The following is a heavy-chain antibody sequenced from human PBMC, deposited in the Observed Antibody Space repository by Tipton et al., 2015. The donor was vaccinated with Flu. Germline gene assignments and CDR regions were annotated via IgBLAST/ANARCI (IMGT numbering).Heavy chain of an antibody. V-gene: IGHV4-59*08. CDR3: ARHSQILPYRAQGYFYF. CDR1: GGSISRYY. D-gene: IGHD1-26*01. CDR2: INYSGST. Sequence: TLSLTCTVSGGSISRYYWSWIRQAPGKGLEWIAYINYSGSTNNNPSLKSRVTISVDTSKNQFSLKLTSVTAADTAVYYCARHSQILPYRAQGYFYFWGQGTLVTVSS. J-gene: IGHJ4*02.